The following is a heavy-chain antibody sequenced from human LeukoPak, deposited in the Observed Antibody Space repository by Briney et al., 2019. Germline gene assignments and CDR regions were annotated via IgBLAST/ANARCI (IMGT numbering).Heavy chain of an antibody. D-gene: IGHD6-19*01. Sequence: SETLSLTCTVSGGSISSSSYYWGWIRQPPGKGLEWIGSIYYSGSTYYNPSLKSRVTISVDTSKNQFSLKLSSVTAADTAVYYCARDAVFLAGTEDAFGIWGQGTMVTVSS. CDR3: ARDAVFLAGTEDAFGI. J-gene: IGHJ3*02. CDR2: IYYSGST. CDR1: GGSISSSSYY. V-gene: IGHV4-39*07.